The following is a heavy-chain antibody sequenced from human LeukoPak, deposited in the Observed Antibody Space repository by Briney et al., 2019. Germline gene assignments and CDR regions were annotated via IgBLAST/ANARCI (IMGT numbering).Heavy chain of an antibody. CDR1: GFTFTGHT. CDR2: IGGSDDRT. J-gene: IGHJ4*02. D-gene: IGHD3-3*01. V-gene: IGHV3-23*01. CDR3: AKDPNPFYDFWSGYK. Sequence: RGSLRLSRAASGFTFTGHTITWRPQAPGKGLEWVSIIGGSDDRTYYAHSLKGRFTISRDNSKNTLYLQMNSLRGEDTAVYYCAKDPNPFYDFWSGYKWGQGTLVTVSS.